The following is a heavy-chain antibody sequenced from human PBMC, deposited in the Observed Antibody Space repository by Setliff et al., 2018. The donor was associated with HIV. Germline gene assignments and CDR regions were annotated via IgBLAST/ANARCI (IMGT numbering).Heavy chain of an antibody. CDR2: IYTSGST. CDR3: ARDWSGYSSSRGSYYYYMGV. Sequence: SETLSLTCTVSGGSISSGNYYWTWVRQPAEKGLEWIGRIYTSGSTNYNPSLKSRVTISVDTSKNQFSLRLSSVTAADTAIYYCARDWSGYSSSRGSYYYYMGVWGKGTTVTVSS. CDR1: GGSISSGNYY. V-gene: IGHV4-61*02. D-gene: IGHD6-13*01. J-gene: IGHJ6*03.